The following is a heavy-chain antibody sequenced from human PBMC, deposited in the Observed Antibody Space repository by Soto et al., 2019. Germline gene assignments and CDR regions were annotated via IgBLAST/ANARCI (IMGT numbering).Heavy chain of an antibody. J-gene: IGHJ6*03. CDR1: GDSVSSNSAG. D-gene: IGHD5-12*01. V-gene: IGHV6-1*01. CDR3: ARGSWDDVSGHYYMDV. CDR2: TYYKSKWFN. Sequence: QVQLQLSGPGLMKPSQTLSLTCAISGDSVSSNSAGWNWVGKTPSRGLEWLGRTYYKSKWFNNYAVSVKSRITINPDTSQNQFSLQLDSVTPEDTAVYYCARGSWDDVSGHYYMDVWGKGTTVTVSS.